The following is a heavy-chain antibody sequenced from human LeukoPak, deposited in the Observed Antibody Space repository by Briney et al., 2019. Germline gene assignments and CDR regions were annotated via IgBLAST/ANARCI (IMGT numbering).Heavy chain of an antibody. V-gene: IGHV4-59*12. D-gene: IGHD3-22*01. CDR2: IYYSGST. CDR1: GGSISSYY. Sequence: HPSETLSLTCTVSGGSISSYYWSWIRQPPGKGLEWIGYIYYSGSTNYNPSLKSRVTISVDTSKNQFSLKLSSVTAADTAVYYCARARRITMIVVVLNWFDPWGQGTLVTVSS. J-gene: IGHJ5*02. CDR3: ARARRITMIVVVLNWFDP.